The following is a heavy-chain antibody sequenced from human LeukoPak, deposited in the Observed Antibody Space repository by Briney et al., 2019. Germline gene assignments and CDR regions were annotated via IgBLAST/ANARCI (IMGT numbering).Heavy chain of an antibody. J-gene: IGHJ6*03. CDR1: GYSFTNYW. CDR2: IYPGDSDT. D-gene: IGHD3-22*01. Sequence: GESLKISCKGSGYSFTNYWIGWVRQMPGKGLEWMGIIYPGDSDTRYSPSFQGQVTISADKSISTAYLQWSSLKASDTAMYYCARSRNYYGSSGYYSSYYYMDVWGKGTTVTVSS. V-gene: IGHV5-51*01. CDR3: ARSRNYYGSSGYYSSYYYMDV.